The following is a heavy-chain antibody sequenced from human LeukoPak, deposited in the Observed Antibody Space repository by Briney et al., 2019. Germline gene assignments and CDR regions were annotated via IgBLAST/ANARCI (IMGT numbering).Heavy chain of an antibody. Sequence: PGGSLRLSCSASAFTFSSYWMTWVRQAPGKGLEWVATIKEDGSDKYYVDSVRGRFTISRDNAENSLYLQMNSLRAEDTAVYYCAKSALSSSWFPFDYWGQGTLVTVSS. D-gene: IGHD6-13*01. V-gene: IGHV3-7*02. CDR3: AKSALSSSWFPFDY. J-gene: IGHJ4*02. CDR1: AFTFSSYW. CDR2: IKEDGSDK.